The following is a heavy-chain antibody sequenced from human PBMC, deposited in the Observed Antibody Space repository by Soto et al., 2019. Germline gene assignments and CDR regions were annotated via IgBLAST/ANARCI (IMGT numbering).Heavy chain of an antibody. J-gene: IGHJ5*02. V-gene: IGHV4-4*02. CDR1: SGSISSSNW. Sequence: SETLSLTCAVSSGSISSSNWWSWVRQPPGKGLEWIGEIYYSGSTYSNSSLKSRVTISVDTSKNQFSLKLSSVTAADTAIYYCARHYGAFDPWGQGTLVTVSS. D-gene: IGHD4-17*01. CDR3: ARHYGAFDP. CDR2: IYYSGST.